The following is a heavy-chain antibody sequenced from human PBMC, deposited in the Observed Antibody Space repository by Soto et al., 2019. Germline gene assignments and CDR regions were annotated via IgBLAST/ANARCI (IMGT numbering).Heavy chain of an antibody. CDR1: GGSFSGYY. J-gene: IGHJ6*02. D-gene: IGHD2-15*01. Sequence: SETLSLTCAVYGGSFSGYYLSWIRQPPGKGLEWIGEINHSGSTNYNPSLKSRVTISVDTSKNQFSLKLSSVTAADTAEYYCATHGAYCSGGSCYYGYYYYGMDVWGQGTTVTVSS. CDR2: INHSGST. V-gene: IGHV4-34*01. CDR3: ATHGAYCSGGSCYYGYYYYGMDV.